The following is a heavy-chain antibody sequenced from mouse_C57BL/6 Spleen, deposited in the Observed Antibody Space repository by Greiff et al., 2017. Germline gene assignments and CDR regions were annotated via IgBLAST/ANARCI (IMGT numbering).Heavy chain of an antibody. D-gene: IGHD1-2*01. Sequence: VQLQQPGAELVRPGSSVKLSCKASGYTFTSYWMDWVNQRPGQGLEWIGNIYPSDSENHYNQKFKDKATFTVDKSSSTAYMQLSSLTSEDSAVSYCAMSPHFVAFDYRGQGTTLTVSS. CDR2: IYPSDSEN. J-gene: IGHJ2*01. CDR1: GYTFTSYW. V-gene: IGHV1-61*01. CDR3: AMSPHFVAFDY.